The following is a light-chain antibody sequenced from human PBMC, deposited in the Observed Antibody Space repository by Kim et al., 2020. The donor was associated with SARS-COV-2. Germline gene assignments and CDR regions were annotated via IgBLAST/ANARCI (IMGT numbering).Light chain of an antibody. V-gene: IGKV3-20*01. J-gene: IGKJ5*01. Sequence: APGERDTRSCRASQSMSSSYLAWYQQKPGQAPRLLIYGASSRATGNPDRFSGSGSGTDFTLTISRVEPEDFAVYHCQQYGNSPSTFGQGTRLEIK. CDR1: QSMSSSY. CDR2: GAS. CDR3: QQYGNSPST.